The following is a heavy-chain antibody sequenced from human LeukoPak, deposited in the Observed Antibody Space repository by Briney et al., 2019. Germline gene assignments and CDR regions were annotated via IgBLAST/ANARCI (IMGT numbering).Heavy chain of an antibody. J-gene: IGHJ3*02. V-gene: IGHV3-30*18. D-gene: IGHD5-24*01. CDR2: ISDDGSNK. Sequence: GRSLRLSCAASGFTFSSYCMHWVRQAPGKGLEWVAVISDDGSNKFYADSVKGRFTISRDNSKITLYLQMPSLRAEAQAVYYCAKRLLGDGYNVACVDDAFDIWGQATMVTAPS. CDR1: GFTFSSYC. CDR3: AKRLLGDGYNVACVDDAFDI.